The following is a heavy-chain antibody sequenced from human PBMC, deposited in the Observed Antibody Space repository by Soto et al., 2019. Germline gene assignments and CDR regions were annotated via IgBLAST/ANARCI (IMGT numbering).Heavy chain of an antibody. Sequence: PGGSLRLSCAASGFTFSSYAMHWVRQAPGKGLEWVAVISYDGSNKYYADSVKGRFTISRDNSKNTLYLQMNSLRAEDTAVYYCARDLRGFMISDWFDPWGQGTLVTVSS. J-gene: IGHJ5*02. CDR3: ARDLRGFMISDWFDP. V-gene: IGHV3-30-3*01. CDR1: GFTFSSYA. CDR2: ISYDGSNK. D-gene: IGHD3-16*01.